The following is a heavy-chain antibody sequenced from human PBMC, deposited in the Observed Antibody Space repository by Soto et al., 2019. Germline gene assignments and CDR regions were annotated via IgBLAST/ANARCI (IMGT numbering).Heavy chain of an antibody. Sequence: GASVKVSCKASGYSFISNYIHWVRQAPGQGLEWMGFINPSGGSATLAQKFQGRVTMTRDTSTSTVYMELTILRSEDAAVYYCARDYLSSKLSLSYFDFWGQGTLVTVSS. CDR2: INPSGGSA. CDR3: ARDYLSSKLSLSYFDF. J-gene: IGHJ4*02. CDR1: GYSFISNY. V-gene: IGHV1-46*01. D-gene: IGHD2-2*01.